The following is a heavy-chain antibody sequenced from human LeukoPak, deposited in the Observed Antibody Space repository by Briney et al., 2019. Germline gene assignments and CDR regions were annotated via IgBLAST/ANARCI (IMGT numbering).Heavy chain of an antibody. J-gene: IGHJ4*02. Sequence: GESLKISCKGSGYSFTIYWIGWVRQMPGEGLEWMGIIDPGDSETRYSPSFQGQVTISVDKSMNTAYLQWSSLKASDTAMYYCARRWVDSSGWFPAFDYWGQGTPVTVSS. D-gene: IGHD6-19*01. CDR2: IDPGDSET. V-gene: IGHV5-51*01. CDR3: ARRWVDSSGWFPAFDY. CDR1: GYSFTIYW.